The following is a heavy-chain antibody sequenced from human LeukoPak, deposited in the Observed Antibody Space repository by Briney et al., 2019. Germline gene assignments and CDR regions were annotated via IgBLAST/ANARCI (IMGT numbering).Heavy chain of an antibody. V-gene: IGHV3-7*01. CDR2: IKQDGSEK. Sequence: GGSLRLSCAASGFTFSSYWMSWVRQAPGKGLEWVANIKQDGSEKYYVDSVKGRFTISRDNAKNSLYLQMNSLRAEDTAVYYCARETSSQKHYDFWSGYYIYYYYYYYMDVWGKGTTVTVSS. J-gene: IGHJ6*03. CDR3: ARETSSQKHYDFWSGYYIYYYYYYYMDV. CDR1: GFTFSSYW. D-gene: IGHD3-3*01.